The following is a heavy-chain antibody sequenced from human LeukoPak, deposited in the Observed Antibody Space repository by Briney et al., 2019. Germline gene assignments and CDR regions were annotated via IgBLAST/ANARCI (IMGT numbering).Heavy chain of an antibody. D-gene: IGHD2-2*01. CDR3: AKVPPPIVPAAFDY. CDR1: GFTFSSYA. Sequence: GGSLRLSCAASGFTFSSYAMSWVRQAPGKGLEWVSAISCSGGSTYYADSVKGRFTISRDNSKNTLYLQMNSLRAQATAVYYCAKVPPPIVPAAFDYWGQGTLVTVSS. V-gene: IGHV3-23*01. J-gene: IGHJ4*02. CDR2: ISCSGGST.